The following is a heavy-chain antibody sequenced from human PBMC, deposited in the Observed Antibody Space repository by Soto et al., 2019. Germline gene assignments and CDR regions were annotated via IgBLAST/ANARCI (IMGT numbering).Heavy chain of an antibody. D-gene: IGHD2-2*01. Sequence: SETLSLTCTVSGDSITNNNYHWGWTRQPPGKGLEWIGTVYSNGNTYYNPSLKSRLAISVDTSKNQFSLKLSSVTAADTAVYYCARHGEQELVVPAATFDYWGQGTLVTVSS. CDR2: VYSNGNT. J-gene: IGHJ4*02. CDR1: GDSITNNNYH. V-gene: IGHV4-39*01. CDR3: ARHGEQELVVPAATFDY.